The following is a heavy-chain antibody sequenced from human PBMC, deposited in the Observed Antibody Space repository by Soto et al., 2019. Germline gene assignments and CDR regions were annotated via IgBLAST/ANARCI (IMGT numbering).Heavy chain of an antibody. J-gene: IGHJ5*02. CDR3: ARGSPITIFGVVIQNWFDP. Sequence: SETLSLTCAVSGGSISSGGYSWSWIRQPPGKGLEWIGYMYHSGSTYYNPSLKSRVTISVDTSKNQFSLKLSSVTAADTAVYYCARGSPITIFGVVIQNWFDPWGQGTLVTVSS. V-gene: IGHV4-30-2*01. CDR1: GGSISSGGYS. CDR2: MYHSGST. D-gene: IGHD3-3*01.